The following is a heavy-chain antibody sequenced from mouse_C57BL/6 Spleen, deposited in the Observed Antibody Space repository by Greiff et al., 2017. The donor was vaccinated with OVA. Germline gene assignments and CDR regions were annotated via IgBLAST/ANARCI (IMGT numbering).Heavy chain of an antibody. CDR2: IDPSDSYT. Sequence: QVQLKQPGAELVKPGASVKLSCKASGYTFTSYWMQWVKQRPGQGLEWIGEIDPSDSYTNYNQKFKGKATLTVDTSSSTAYMQLSSLTSEDSAVYYCARKDYYGSSYWGQGTTLTVSS. CDR3: ARKDYYGSSY. J-gene: IGHJ2*01. V-gene: IGHV1-50*01. CDR1: GYTFTSYW. D-gene: IGHD1-1*01.